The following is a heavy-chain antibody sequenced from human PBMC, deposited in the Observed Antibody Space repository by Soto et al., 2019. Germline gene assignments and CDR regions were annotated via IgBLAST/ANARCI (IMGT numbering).Heavy chain of an antibody. D-gene: IGHD2-15*01. V-gene: IGHV3-33*01. CDR1: GFTFSSYG. Sequence: QVQLVESGGGVVQPGRSLRLSCAASGFTFSSYGMHWVRQAPGKGLEWVAVIWYDGSNKYYADSVKGRFTISRDNSKNTLYLQMNSLRAEDTAVYYCARDGGFYCSGGSCYHGPGGMDVWGQGTTVTVSS. J-gene: IGHJ6*02. CDR2: IWYDGSNK. CDR3: ARDGGFYCSGGSCYHGPGGMDV.